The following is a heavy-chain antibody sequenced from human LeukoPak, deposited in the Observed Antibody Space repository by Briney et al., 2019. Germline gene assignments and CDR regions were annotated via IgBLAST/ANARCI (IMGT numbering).Heavy chain of an antibody. CDR3: ARRHYYDSSGYYYEWYFDL. V-gene: IGHV4-39*01. D-gene: IGHD3-22*01. CDR2: IYYSGST. J-gene: IGHJ2*01. Sequence: SETLSLTCTVSGGSISSSSYYWGWIRQPPGKGLEWIGSIYYSGSTYYNPSLKSQVTISVDTSKNQFSLMLSSVTAADTAVYYCARRHYYDSSGYYYEWYFDLWGRGTLVTVSS. CDR1: GGSISSSSYY.